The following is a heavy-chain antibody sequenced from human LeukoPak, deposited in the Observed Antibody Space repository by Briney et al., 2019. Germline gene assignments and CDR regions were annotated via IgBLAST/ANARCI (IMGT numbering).Heavy chain of an antibody. CDR1: GGSISSSN. CDR2: ITFSGGT. J-gene: IGHJ5*02. V-gene: IGHV4-59*01. D-gene: IGHD2-8*01. CDR3: ARDSVYATNWYDP. Sequence: PSETLSLTCTVSGGSISSSNWNWIRQAPGKGLEWIGYITFSGGTNYNPSLGSRVTISLDMSKNQLSLKLTSVTAADTAIYYCARDSVYATNWYDPWGQGTLVTVSS.